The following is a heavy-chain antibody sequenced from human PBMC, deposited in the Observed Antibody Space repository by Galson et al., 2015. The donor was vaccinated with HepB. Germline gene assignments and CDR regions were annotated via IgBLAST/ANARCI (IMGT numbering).Heavy chain of an antibody. J-gene: IGHJ1*01. V-gene: IGHV1-24*01. Sequence: SVKVSCKVSGYTLTELSMHWVRQAPGKGLEWMGGFDPEDGETIYAQKFQGRVTMTEDTSTDTAYMELSSLRSEDTAVYYCATHLSGSLRRYCSSTSYPKYFQHSGQGTLVTVSS. CDR1: GYTLTELS. CDR2: FDPEDGET. D-gene: IGHD2-2*01. CDR3: ATHLSGSLRRYCSSTSYPKYFQH.